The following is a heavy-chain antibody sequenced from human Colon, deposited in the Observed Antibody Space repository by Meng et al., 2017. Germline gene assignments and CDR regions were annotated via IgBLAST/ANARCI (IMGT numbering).Heavy chain of an antibody. D-gene: IGHD6-13*01. Sequence: ASVKVSCKASGYTFTSYDINWVRQATGQGLEWMGWMNPNSGNTGYAQKFQGRVTMTRNTSISTAYMELSSLRSEDTAVYYCARSREQQLMRIGQDHWGQGTLVTVSS. CDR2: MNPNSGNT. CDR1: GYTFTSYD. V-gene: IGHV1-8*01. CDR3: ARSREQQLMRIGQDH. J-gene: IGHJ4*02.